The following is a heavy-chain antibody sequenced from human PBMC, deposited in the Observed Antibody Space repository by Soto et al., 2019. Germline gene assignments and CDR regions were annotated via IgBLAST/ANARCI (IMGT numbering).Heavy chain of an antibody. CDR2: IWNDGSKQ. V-gene: IGHV3-33*01. Sequence: GGSLRLSCVASGFTFSRYGMHWVRQAPGKGLEWVAVIWNDGSKQVYDDSVKGRFTISRDNSKNTLYLEMDSLRDEDTSVYYCARDDDYEANAIDLWGQGTLVTVS. CDR1: GFTFSRYG. J-gene: IGHJ5*02. D-gene: IGHD4-17*01. CDR3: ARDDDYEANAIDL.